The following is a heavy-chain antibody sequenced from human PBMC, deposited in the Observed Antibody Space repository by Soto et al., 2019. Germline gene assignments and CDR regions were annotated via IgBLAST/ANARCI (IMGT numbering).Heavy chain of an antibody. CDR2: IIPIFGTA. Sequence: QVQLVQSGAEVKTPGSSVKVSCKASGGTFSSYAISWVRQAPGQGLEWMGGIIPIFGTATYAQKFQGRVTNTADESTSTAYMELSSLRAEDTAVYYCARAWASYYDSSGYQIDYWGQGTLVTVSS. D-gene: IGHD3-22*01. CDR1: GGTFSSYA. V-gene: IGHV1-69*01. CDR3: ARAWASYYDSSGYQIDY. J-gene: IGHJ4*02.